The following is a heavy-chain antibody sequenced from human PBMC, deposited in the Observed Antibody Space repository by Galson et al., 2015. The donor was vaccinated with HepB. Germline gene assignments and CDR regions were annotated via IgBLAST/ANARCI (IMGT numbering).Heavy chain of an antibody. V-gene: IGHV3-30*04. CDR1: GFNFTSYT. Sequence: SLRLSCAASGFNFTSYTMHWVRQAPGKGLEWVAVISYDGNNKYYVDSVKGRFTISRDNSKNTLYLQMDSLRTEDTAVYSCAKVLSRSSSWEGLDSWGQGTLVTVSS. CDR2: ISYDGNNK. CDR3: AKVLSRSSSWEGLDS. J-gene: IGHJ4*02. D-gene: IGHD6-13*01.